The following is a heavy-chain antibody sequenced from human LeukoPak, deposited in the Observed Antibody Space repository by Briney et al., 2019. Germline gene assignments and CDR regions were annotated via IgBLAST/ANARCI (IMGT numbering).Heavy chain of an antibody. D-gene: IGHD2-21*02. Sequence: GGSLRLSCAASGFTFSSYAMHWVRQAPGKGLEWVANIKQDGSEKYYADSVKGRFTISRDNAKNSLYLQMNSLRAEDTAVYYCARAYCVGDCTVLHIYFDNWGQGTLVTVSS. CDR1: GFTFSSYA. CDR3: ARAYCVGDCTVLHIYFDN. J-gene: IGHJ4*02. V-gene: IGHV3-7*03. CDR2: IKQDGSEK.